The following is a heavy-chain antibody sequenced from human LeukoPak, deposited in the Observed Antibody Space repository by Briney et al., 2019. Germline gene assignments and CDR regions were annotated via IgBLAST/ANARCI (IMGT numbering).Heavy chain of an antibody. CDR1: GYTFTSYG. Sequence: ASVKVSCKASGYTFTSYGISWVRQAPGQGLEWMGWISAYNGNTNYAQKLQGRVTMTTDTYTSTAYMELRSLRSDDTAVYYCARDEESYYDILTGYSDYWGQGTLVSVSS. CDR2: ISAYNGNT. V-gene: IGHV1-18*01. D-gene: IGHD3-9*01. CDR3: ARDEESYYDILTGYSDY. J-gene: IGHJ4*02.